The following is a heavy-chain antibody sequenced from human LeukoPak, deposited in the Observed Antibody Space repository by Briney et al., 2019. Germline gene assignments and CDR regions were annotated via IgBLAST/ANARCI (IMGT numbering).Heavy chain of an antibody. V-gene: IGHV3-49*03. CDR2: IRSEAYGGTT. CDR3: TKGWGDY. D-gene: IGHD6-19*01. Sequence: PGGSLRLSCTTSGFTFGEYAMSWFRQAPGKGLDLVGFIRSEAYGGTTEYAASVKGRFTISRDDSESLAYLQMTSLKIEDTAGYYCTKGWGDYWGRGTLVTVSS. J-gene: IGHJ4*02. CDR1: GFTFGEYA.